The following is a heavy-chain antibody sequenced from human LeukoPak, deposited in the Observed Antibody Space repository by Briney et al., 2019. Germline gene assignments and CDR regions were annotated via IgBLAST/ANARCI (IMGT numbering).Heavy chain of an antibody. D-gene: IGHD6-6*01. V-gene: IGHV4-61*01. CDR1: GYSISSGYY. CDR2: IYYSGST. Sequence: SETLSLTCTVSGYSISSGYYWSWIRQPPGKGLEWIGYIYYSGSTKYNPSLKSRVTISVDTSKNQFSLRLSSVTAADTAVYYCARDWGVSARPGYMDVWGKGTTVTVSS. CDR3: ARDWGVSARPGYMDV. J-gene: IGHJ6*03.